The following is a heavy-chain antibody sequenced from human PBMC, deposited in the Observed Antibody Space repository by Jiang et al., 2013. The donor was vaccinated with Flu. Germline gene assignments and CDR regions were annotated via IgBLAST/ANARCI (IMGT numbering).Heavy chain of an antibody. CDR3: ARQSSGPEDGMDV. Sequence: LTCTVSGGSISSYYWSWIRQPPGKGLEWIGYIYYSGSTNYNPSLKSRVTISVDTSKNQFSLKLSSVTAADTAVYYCARQSSGPEDGMDVWGQGTTVTVSS. CDR1: GGSISSYY. D-gene: IGHD6-19*01. J-gene: IGHJ6*02. V-gene: IGHV4-59*08. CDR2: IYYSGST.